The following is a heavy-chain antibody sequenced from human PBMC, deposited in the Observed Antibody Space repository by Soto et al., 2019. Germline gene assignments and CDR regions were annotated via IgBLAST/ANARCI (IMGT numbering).Heavy chain of an antibody. Sequence: ASVKVSCKASGYTFTDYYLHWVRQSPGQGLEWMGWIHPNSGGTKFPQQFQGRVIMTRDTSISTVYMELSRLTSDDTAVYYCARAGLTTLDLATIYWGQGTLVTVSS. CDR2: IHPNSGGT. CDR3: ARAGLTTLDLATIY. D-gene: IGHD5-12*01. J-gene: IGHJ4*02. CDR1: GYTFTDYY. V-gene: IGHV1-2*02.